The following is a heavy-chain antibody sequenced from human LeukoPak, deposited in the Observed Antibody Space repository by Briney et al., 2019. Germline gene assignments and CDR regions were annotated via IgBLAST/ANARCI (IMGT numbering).Heavy chain of an antibody. CDR1: GGSISSSSYY. D-gene: IGHD1/OR15-1a*01. V-gene: IGHV4-39*02. CDR3: AKDRGGTAYY. J-gene: IGHJ4*02. Sequence: SETLSLTCTVSGGSISSSSYYWGWIRQPPGKGLEWIGSIYYSGSTYYNPSLKSRVTISVDTSKNQFSLKLSSVTAADTAVYYCAKDRGGTAYYWGQGTLVTVSS. CDR2: IYYSGST.